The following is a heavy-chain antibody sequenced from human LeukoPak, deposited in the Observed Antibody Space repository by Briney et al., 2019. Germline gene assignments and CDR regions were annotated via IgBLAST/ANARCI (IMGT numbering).Heavy chain of an antibody. D-gene: IGHD2-21*01. CDR1: GFTFSNYA. V-gene: IGHV3-23*01. Sequence: PGGSLRLSCAASGFTFSNYAMHWVRQAPGKGLEWVSAISGSGGSTYYADSVKGRFTISRDNSKNTLYLQMNSLRAEDTAVYYCAKWPEIPDYYYYYGMDVWGQGTTVTVSS. CDR2: ISGSGGST. J-gene: IGHJ6*02. CDR3: AKWPEIPDYYYYYGMDV.